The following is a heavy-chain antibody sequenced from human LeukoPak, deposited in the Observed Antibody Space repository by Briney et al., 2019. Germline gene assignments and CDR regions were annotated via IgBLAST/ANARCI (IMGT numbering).Heavy chain of an antibody. CDR2: IYYSRST. D-gene: IGHD3-10*01. Sequence: KSSETLSLTCTVSGGSISSYYWSWIRQPPGKGLEWIGYIYYSRSTNYNPSLKSRVTISVDTSKNQFSLKLSSVTAADTAVYYCARFTTYYGSGSYAFDIWGQGTMVTVSS. CDR1: GGSISSYY. J-gene: IGHJ3*02. V-gene: IGHV4-59*01. CDR3: ARFTTYYGSGSYAFDI.